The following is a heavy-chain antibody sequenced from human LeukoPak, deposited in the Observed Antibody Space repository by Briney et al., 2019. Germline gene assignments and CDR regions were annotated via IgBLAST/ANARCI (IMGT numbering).Heavy chain of an antibody. CDR1: GGSISSYY. D-gene: IGHD3-10*01. J-gene: IGHJ6*02. CDR2: IYYSGST. CDR3: ARGHYYGSGSYYPGTYYYYYYGMDV. Sequence: SETLSLTCTVSGGSISSYYWSWIRQPPGKGLEWIGYIYYSGSTNYNPSLKSRVTISVDTSKNQFSLKLSSVTAADTAVYYCARGHYYGSGSYYPGTYYYYYYGMDVWGQGTTVTVSS. V-gene: IGHV4-59*01.